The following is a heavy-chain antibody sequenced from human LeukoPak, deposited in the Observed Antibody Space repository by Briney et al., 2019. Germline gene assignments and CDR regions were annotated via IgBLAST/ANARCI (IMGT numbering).Heavy chain of an antibody. V-gene: IGHV1-69*05. CDR2: IIPIFGTA. J-gene: IGHJ4*02. Sequence: SVKVSCKASGGTFSSYAISWVRQAPGQGLEWMGGIIPIFGTANYAQKFQDRVTITMDESTSTAYMELSSLRSEDTAVYYCARVSGYDYGAYYFDYWGQGTLVTVSS. CDR3: ARVSGYDYGAYYFDY. D-gene: IGHD5-12*01. CDR1: GGTFSSYA.